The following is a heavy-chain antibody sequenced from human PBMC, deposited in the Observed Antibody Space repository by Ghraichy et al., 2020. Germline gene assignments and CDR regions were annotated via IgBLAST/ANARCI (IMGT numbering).Heavy chain of an antibody. Sequence: GGSLRLSCVVSGFTFSSYWMHWVRQAPGKGLEWVSRTNSDGSSTDYADSVRGRFTVSRDNAKNTLYLRMSSLRAEDTAVYYCTREPGGILYYSDYWGQGTLVTASS. CDR3: TREPGGILYYSDY. CDR2: TNSDGSST. CDR1: GFTFSSYW. V-gene: IGHV3-74*01. J-gene: IGHJ4*02. D-gene: IGHD2/OR15-2a*01.